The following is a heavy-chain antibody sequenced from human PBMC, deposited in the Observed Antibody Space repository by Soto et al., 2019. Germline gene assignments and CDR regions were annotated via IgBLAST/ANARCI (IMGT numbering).Heavy chain of an antibody. CDR1: GFTFSDYW. J-gene: IGHJ4*02. CDR2: INTDGSKT. V-gene: IGHV3-74*01. D-gene: IGHD3-3*01. CDR3: AKVPYFDFWSGYPPQYFNQ. Sequence: SLRLSCAASGFTFSDYWMYWVRQTPGKGLVWVSHINTDGSKTDYADFVKGRFTVSRDNAKNMLYLQMNSLRAEDTAVYFCAKVPYFDFWSGYPPQYFNQWGQGTLVTVS.